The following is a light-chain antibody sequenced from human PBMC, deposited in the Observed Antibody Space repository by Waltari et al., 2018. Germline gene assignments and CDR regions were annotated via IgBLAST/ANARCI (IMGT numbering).Light chain of an antibody. CDR3: QQSYRTPPT. CDR2: AAS. J-gene: IGKJ1*01. CDR1: QSISTY. Sequence: DIQMTQSPPSLSASVGDRVTINCRASQSISTYVNWYQQKVGKAPELLIYAASILQSGVPSRFSGSGSGTEFILTISSLQSEDFATYFCQQSYRTPPTFGQGTKVDI. V-gene: IGKV1-39*01.